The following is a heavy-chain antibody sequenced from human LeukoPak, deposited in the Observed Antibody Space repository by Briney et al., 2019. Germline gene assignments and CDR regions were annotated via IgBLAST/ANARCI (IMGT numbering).Heavy chain of an antibody. Sequence: GGPLRLSCTASGFTFGDYAISWVRQAPGKGLEWVGFIRSKAYGGTTEYAASVKGRFTISRDDSKSIAYLQMNSLKTEDTAVYYCTRSGYYGSGSYSDYWGQGTLVTVSS. CDR1: GFTFGDYA. CDR3: TRSGYYGSGSYSDY. J-gene: IGHJ4*02. D-gene: IGHD3-10*01. V-gene: IGHV3-49*04. CDR2: IRSKAYGGTT.